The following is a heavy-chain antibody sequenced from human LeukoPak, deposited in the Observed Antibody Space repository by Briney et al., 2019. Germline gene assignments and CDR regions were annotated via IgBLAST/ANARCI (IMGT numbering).Heavy chain of an antibody. CDR3: AREGDPTPYYYYYYMDV. J-gene: IGHJ6*03. V-gene: IGHV3-30*15. Sequence: GGSLRLSCAASGFTFSSYAMHWVRQAPGKGLEWVAVISYDGSNKYYADSVKGRFTISRDNSKNTLYLQMSSLRAEDTAVYYCAREGDPTPYYYYYYMDVWGKGTTVTVSS. CDR2: ISYDGSNK. CDR1: GFTFSSYA. D-gene: IGHD2-21*02.